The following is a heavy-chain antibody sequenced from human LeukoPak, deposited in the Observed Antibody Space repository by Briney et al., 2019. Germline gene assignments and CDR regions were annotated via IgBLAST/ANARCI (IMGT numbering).Heavy chain of an antibody. V-gene: IGHV3-73*01. J-gene: IGHJ4*02. Sequence: GGSLRLSCAASGFKFSASSIHWVRQASGKGLQWVGRIRSQANSYATAYAASVKGRFTISRDDSDNTAYLQMSSLITEDTAVYYCLSLDYDILTGSPQGWGQGTLVTVSS. CDR3: LSLDYDILTGSPQG. CDR1: GFKFSASS. CDR2: IRSQANSYAT. D-gene: IGHD3-9*01.